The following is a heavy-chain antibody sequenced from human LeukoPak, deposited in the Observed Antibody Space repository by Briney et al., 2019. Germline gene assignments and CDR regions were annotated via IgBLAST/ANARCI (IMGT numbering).Heavy chain of an antibody. V-gene: IGHV4-34*01. Sequence: SETLSLTCAVYGGSFSGYYWSWICQPPGKGLEWIGEINHSGSTNYNPSLKSRVTISVDTSKNQFSLKLSSVTAADTAVYYCAKMFNADVYFEYWGQGILVTVSS. D-gene: IGHD2-2*01. CDR1: GGSFSGYY. J-gene: IGHJ4*02. CDR3: AKMFNADVYFEY. CDR2: INHSGST.